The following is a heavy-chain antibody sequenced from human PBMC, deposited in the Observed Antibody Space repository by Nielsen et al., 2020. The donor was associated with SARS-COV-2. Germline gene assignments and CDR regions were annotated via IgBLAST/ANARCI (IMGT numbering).Heavy chain of an antibody. J-gene: IGHJ4*02. CDR1: GYTFTSFA. CDR3: ARITPSSGWDY. V-gene: IGHV1-3*01. D-gene: IGHD6-19*01. Sequence: ASVKVSCKTSGYTFTSFAIHWVRQAHGQSLEWMGWINAGNGNTKYSQKFQGRVTMTRDTSANTAYMELSSLSSEDTAVYYCARITPSSGWDYWGQGTLVTVSS. CDR2: INAGNGNT.